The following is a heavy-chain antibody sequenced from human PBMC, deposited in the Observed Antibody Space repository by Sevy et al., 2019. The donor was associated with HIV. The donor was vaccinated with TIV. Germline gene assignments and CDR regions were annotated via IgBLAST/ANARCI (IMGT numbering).Heavy chain of an antibody. J-gene: IGHJ4*02. CDR1: RITFSTSV. CDR2: ISSSSSYI. D-gene: IGHD3-3*01. V-gene: IGHV3-21*01. CDR3: ASSPTSTTYYDFWSGYTYYFDY. Sequence: GGSLRLSCNVSRITFSTSVMNWVRQAPGKGLEWVSSISSSSSYIYYADSVKGRFTISRDNAKNSLYLQMNSLRAEDTAVYYCASSPTSTTYYDFWSGYTYYFDYWGQGTLVTVSS.